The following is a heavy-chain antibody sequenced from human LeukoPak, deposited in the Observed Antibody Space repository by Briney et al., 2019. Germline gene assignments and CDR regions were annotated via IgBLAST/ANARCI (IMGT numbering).Heavy chain of an antibody. CDR2: IRSSSSYI. CDR1: GFTFSSYS. Sequence: GGSLRLSCAASGFTFSSYSMNWVRQAPGKGLEWVSSIRSSSSYIYYADSVKGRFTISRDNAKNSLYLQMNSLRAEDTAVYYCARSIPKEPSDYWGQGTLVTVSS. CDR3: ARSIPKEPSDY. J-gene: IGHJ4*02. V-gene: IGHV3-21*01.